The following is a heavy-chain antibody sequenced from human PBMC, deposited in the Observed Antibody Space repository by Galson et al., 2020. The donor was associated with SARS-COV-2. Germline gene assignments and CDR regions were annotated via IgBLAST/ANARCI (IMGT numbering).Heavy chain of an antibody. CDR2: IYYSGST. CDR3: ARENVVVLAARTDPARLNWFDP. CDR1: GGSISGYY. D-gene: IGHD2-2*01. Sequence: SETLSLTCTVSGGSISGYYWSWIRQPPGKGLEWIGFIYYSGSTNYNPSLRSRVTISVDTSKNQFSLKLSSVTAADTAVYYCARENVVVLAARTDPARLNWFDPWGQGTLVTVSS. V-gene: IGHV4-59*01. J-gene: IGHJ5*02.